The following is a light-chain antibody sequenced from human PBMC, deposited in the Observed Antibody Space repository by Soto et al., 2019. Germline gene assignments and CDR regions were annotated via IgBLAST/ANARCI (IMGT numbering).Light chain of an antibody. Sequence: QSVLTQPASVSGSPGQSITISCSGTSSDVGAYNYVSWYQQHPGKAPKLVIYDVSNRPSGVSNRFSGSKSGNTASLTISGLQAEDEADYYCSSYTSSTRVFGGVTKLTVL. V-gene: IGLV2-14*01. CDR3: SSYTSSTRV. CDR2: DVS. J-gene: IGLJ2*01. CDR1: SSDVGAYNY.